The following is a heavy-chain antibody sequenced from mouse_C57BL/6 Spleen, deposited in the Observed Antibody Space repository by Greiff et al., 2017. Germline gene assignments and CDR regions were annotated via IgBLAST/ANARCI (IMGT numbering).Heavy chain of an antibody. J-gene: IGHJ4*01. CDR2: IYPGDGDT. V-gene: IGHV1-82*01. D-gene: IGHD2-1*01. CDR3: ARGYYGNYDYAMDY. Sequence: VKLLESGPELVKPGASVKISCKASGYAFSSSWMNWVKQRPGKGLEWIGRIYPGDGDTNYNGKFKGKATLTADKSSSTAYMQLSSLTSEDSAVYFCARGYYGNYDYAMDYWGQGTSVTVSS. CDR1: GYAFSSSW.